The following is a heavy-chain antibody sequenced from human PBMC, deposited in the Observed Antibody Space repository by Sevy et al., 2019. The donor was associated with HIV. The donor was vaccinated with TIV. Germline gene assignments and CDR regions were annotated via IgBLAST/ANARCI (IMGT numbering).Heavy chain of an antibody. Sequence: SETLSLTCTVSGGSISSYYWSWIRQPPGKGLEWIGYIYYSGSTNYNPSLKSRVTISVDTSKNQFSLMLSSVTAADTAVYYCARGYYYGSGGPVGYWGQGTLVTVSS. CDR1: GGSISSYY. CDR2: IYYSGST. J-gene: IGHJ4*02. CDR3: ARGYYYGSGGPVGY. V-gene: IGHV4-59*01. D-gene: IGHD3-10*01.